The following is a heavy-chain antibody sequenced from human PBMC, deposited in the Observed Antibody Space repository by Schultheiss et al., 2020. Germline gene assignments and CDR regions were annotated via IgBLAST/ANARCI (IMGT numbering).Heavy chain of an antibody. J-gene: IGHJ4*02. D-gene: IGHD5-18*01. Sequence: GGSLRLSCAASGFTFSSYWMHWVRQAPGKGLDWVSLIYRDGSTYYADSVKGRFTISRDNSKNTLYLQMNSLRAEDTAVYYCAKDEVPGYSYGYEYYFDYWGQGTLVTVSS. CDR2: IYRDGST. V-gene: IGHV3-53*01. CDR3: AKDEVPGYSYGYEYYFDY. CDR1: GFTFSSYW.